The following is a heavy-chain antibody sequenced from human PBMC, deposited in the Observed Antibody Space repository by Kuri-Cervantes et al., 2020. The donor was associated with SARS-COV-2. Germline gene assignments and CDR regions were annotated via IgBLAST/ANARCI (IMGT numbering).Heavy chain of an antibody. J-gene: IGHJ5*02. V-gene: IGHV1-8*01. CDR1: GYTFTSYD. Sequence: ASVKVSCKASGYTFTSYDINWVRQATGQGLEWMGWMNPNSGNTGYAQEFQGRVTMTRNTSISTAYMELSSLRSEDTAVYYCAREIAAAGTRWFDPWGQGTLVTVSS. CDR2: MNPNSGNT. D-gene: IGHD6-13*01. CDR3: AREIAAAGTRWFDP.